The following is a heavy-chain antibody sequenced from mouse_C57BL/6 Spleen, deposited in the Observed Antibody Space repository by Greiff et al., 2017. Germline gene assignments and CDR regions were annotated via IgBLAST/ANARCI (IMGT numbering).Heavy chain of an antibody. V-gene: IGHV5-12*01. CDR3: ARHGYDYSFAD. J-gene: IGHJ3*01. CDR2: ISNGGGST. D-gene: IGHD2-4*01. CDR1: GFTFSDYY. Sequence: EVKLVESGGGLVQPGGSLKLSCAASGFTFSDYYMYWVRQTPEKRLEWVAYISNGGGSTYYPDTVKGRFTISRDNAKNTLYLQLSRLKSEDTAMYYCARHGYDYSFADWGQGTLVTVSA.